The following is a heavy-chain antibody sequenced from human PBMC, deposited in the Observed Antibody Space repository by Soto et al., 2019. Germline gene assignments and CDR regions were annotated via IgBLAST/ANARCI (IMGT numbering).Heavy chain of an antibody. D-gene: IGHD3-22*01. Sequence: LSLTFTGSGCPITCHRWSLIRPPAGKGLEWIGRIYTSGSTNYNPSLKSRVTMSVDTSKNQFSLKLSSVTAADTAVYYCASDDYYDSSGYLAWGQGTLVTVSS. CDR2: IYTSGST. J-gene: IGHJ5*02. V-gene: IGHV4-4*07. CDR3: ASDDYYDSSGYLA. CDR1: GCPITCHR.